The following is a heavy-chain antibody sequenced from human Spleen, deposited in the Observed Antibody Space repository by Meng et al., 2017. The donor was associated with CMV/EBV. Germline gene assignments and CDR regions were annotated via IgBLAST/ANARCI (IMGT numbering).Heavy chain of an antibody. CDR2: ISFDGSKK. D-gene: IGHD2-15*01. V-gene: IGHV3-30*04. J-gene: IGHJ4*02. Sequence: YNRHWVRQAPGKGLEWVAVISFDGSKKYYADSVMGRFTVSRDNSKNTLYLQMNSLRAEDTAEFYCAADFAGVCSGGTCYSSYFDYWGQGTLVTVSS. CDR1: YN. CDR3: AADFAGVCSGGTCYSSYFDY.